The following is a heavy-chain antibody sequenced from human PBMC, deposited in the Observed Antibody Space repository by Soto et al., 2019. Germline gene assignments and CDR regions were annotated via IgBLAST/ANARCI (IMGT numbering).Heavy chain of an antibody. Sequence: PSETLSLTCTVSGGSISSGGYYWSWIRQHPGKGLEWIGYIYYSGSTYYNPSLKSRVTISVDTSKNQFSLKLSSVTAADTAVYYCARYCSGGSCYGLVVAHYGMDVWGQGTTVTVSS. CDR3: ARYCSGGSCYGLVVAHYGMDV. D-gene: IGHD2-15*01. CDR1: GGSISSGGYY. J-gene: IGHJ6*02. CDR2: IYYSGST. V-gene: IGHV4-31*03.